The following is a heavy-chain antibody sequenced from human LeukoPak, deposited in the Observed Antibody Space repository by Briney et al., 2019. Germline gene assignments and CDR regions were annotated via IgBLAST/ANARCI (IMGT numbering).Heavy chain of an antibody. Sequence: GRSLRLSCAASGFTFSSYAMHWVRQAPGKGLEWVAVISYDGSNKYYADSVKGRFTISRDNSKNTLYLQMNSLRAEDTAVYYCASDLNDYGDYGGDYWGQGTLVTVSS. CDR1: GFTFSSYA. CDR3: ASDLNDYGDYGGDY. D-gene: IGHD4-17*01. CDR2: ISYDGSNK. J-gene: IGHJ4*02. V-gene: IGHV3-30*04.